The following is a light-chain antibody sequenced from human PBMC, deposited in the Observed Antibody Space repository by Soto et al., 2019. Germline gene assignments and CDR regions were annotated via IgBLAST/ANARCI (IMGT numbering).Light chain of an antibody. J-gene: IGLJ1*01. Sequence: QSALTQPASVSGSPGQSITISCTGTSSDVGGYNYVSWYQQHPGKAPKVMIYDVSNRPSGVSNRFSGSKSGNTASLTISGLQAEDEADYYCSSYTSSSFYVFGTGTEVTVL. CDR2: DVS. CDR1: SSDVGGYNY. CDR3: SSYTSSSFYV. V-gene: IGLV2-14*01.